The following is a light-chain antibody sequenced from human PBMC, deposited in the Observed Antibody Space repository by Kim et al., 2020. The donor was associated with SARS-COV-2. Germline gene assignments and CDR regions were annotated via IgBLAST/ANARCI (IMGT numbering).Light chain of an antibody. V-gene: IGLV1-44*01. CDR1: RSNVGNNP. J-gene: IGLJ3*02. CDR3: GSWDDSLSGRV. CDR2: NDN. Sequence: GQTVPISCSGRRSNVGNNPVTWFQQVPRTAPKLLMSNDNQRPSGVPDRFSASKSGTSASLAISGLQSEDEAVYYCGSWDDSLSGRVFGGGTQLTVL.